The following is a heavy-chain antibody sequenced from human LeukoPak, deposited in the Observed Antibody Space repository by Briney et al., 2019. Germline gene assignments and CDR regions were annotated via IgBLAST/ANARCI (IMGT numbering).Heavy chain of an antibody. CDR2: INPNSGGT. CDR1: GYTLTELS. J-gene: IGHJ5*02. CDR3: ARAVRDCNGNSCYTWIAP. Sequence: ASVKVSCKVSGYTLTELSMHWVRQAPGQGLEWMGWINPNSGGTNYAQKFQGRVTMTRDTSISTAYVELSRLRSDDTAVYYCARAVRDCNGNSCYTWIAPWGQGTLVTVSS. V-gene: IGHV1-2*02. D-gene: IGHD2-2*02.